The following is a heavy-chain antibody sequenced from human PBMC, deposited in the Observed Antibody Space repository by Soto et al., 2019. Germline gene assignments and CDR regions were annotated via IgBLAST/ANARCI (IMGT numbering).Heavy chain of an antibody. CDR2: ISYDGSKK. V-gene: IGHV3-30*18. D-gene: IGHD3-10*01. J-gene: IGHJ4*02. Sequence: QVQLVESGGGVVQPGRSLRLSCAASGFTFSSYGMHWVRQAPGKGLEWVEVISYDGSKKYYADSVKGRFTISRDNSKNTLYLQMNSLRAEDTAVYYCAKGDSITMVRDIDYYFDYWGQGTLVTVSS. CDR3: AKGDSITMVRDIDYYFDY. CDR1: GFTFSSYG.